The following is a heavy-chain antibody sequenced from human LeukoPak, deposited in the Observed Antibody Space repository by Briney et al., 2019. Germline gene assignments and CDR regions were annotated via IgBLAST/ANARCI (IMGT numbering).Heavy chain of an antibody. CDR2: IGPTGTDR. Sequence: PGGSLRLSCAASGFTFSSCGFNWVRQAPGKGLEWVSSIGPTGTDRYYADSVRGRFTISRDNAKNSMYLQMDSLRDEDTAFYYCATETIGRHYDFWGQGTLLTVSS. CDR3: ATETIGRHYDF. J-gene: IGHJ4*02. V-gene: IGHV3-21*01. CDR1: GFTFSSCG.